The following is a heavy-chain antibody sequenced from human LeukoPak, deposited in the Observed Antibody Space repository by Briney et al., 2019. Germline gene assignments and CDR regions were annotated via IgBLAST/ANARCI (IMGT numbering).Heavy chain of an antibody. D-gene: IGHD1-26*01. Sequence: GGSLRLSCAASGFTFSSYAVSWVRQAPGKGLEWVSAISGSGGGTYYADSVKGRFTISRDNSKNTLYLQMNSLRAEDTAVYYCATSGGSYPYYFDYWGQGTLVTVSS. CDR3: ATSGGSYPYYFDY. J-gene: IGHJ4*02. V-gene: IGHV3-23*01. CDR2: ISGSGGGT. CDR1: GFTFSSYA.